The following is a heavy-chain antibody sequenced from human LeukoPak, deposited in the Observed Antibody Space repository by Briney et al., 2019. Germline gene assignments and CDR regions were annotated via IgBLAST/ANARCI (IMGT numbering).Heavy chain of an antibody. J-gene: IGHJ5*02. CDR1: GGSISSYY. D-gene: IGHD2-21*02. Sequence: PSETLSLTCTVSGGSISSYYWSWLRQPPGKGRECIGYLYYSGSTNYNPSLKSRVTISVDTSKSQFSLKLSSVTAADTAVYYCARAHIVVVTAVNWFDPWGQGTLVTVSS. CDR2: LYYSGST. CDR3: ARAHIVVVTAVNWFDP. V-gene: IGHV4-59*12.